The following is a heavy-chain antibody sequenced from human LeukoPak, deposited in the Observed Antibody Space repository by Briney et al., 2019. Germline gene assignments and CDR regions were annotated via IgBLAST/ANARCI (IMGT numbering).Heavy chain of an antibody. V-gene: IGHV1-69*04. D-gene: IGHD6-13*01. J-gene: IGHJ5*02. Sequence: GASVKVSCKASGGTSSSYAISWVRQAPGQGLEWMGRIIPILGIANYAQKFQGRVTITADKSTSTAYMELSSLRSEDTAVYYCARGVAAAKRFFDPWGQGTLVTVSS. CDR2: IIPILGIA. CDR3: ARGVAAAKRFFDP. CDR1: GGTSSSYA.